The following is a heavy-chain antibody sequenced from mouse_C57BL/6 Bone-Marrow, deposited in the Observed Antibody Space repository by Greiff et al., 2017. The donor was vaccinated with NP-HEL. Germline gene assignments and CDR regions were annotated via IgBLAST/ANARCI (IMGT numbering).Heavy chain of an antibody. V-gene: IGHV2-4*01. CDR1: GFSLTSYG. D-gene: IGHD2-2*01. CDR3: ANLLWLRQGFAY. Sequence: VKLLESGPGLVQPSQSLSITCTVSGFSLTSYGVHWVRQPPGKGLEWLGVIWSGGSTDYNAAFISRLSISKDNSKSQVFFKMNSLQADDTAIYYCANLLWLRQGFAYWGQGTLVTVSA. J-gene: IGHJ3*01. CDR2: IWSGGST.